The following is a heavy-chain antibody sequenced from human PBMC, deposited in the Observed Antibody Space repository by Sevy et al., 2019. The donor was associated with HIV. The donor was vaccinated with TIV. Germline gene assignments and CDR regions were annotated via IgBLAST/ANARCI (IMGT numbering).Heavy chain of an antibody. CDR2: ISAYNGNT. Sequence: ASVKVSCKASGYTFTSYGISWVRQAPGQGLEWMGWISAYNGNTNYAQKLQGRVTMTTDTSTSTAYMELRSLRSDDTAVYYCARFFLTMVRGVIIGDPFDYRGQGTLVTVSS. CDR3: ARFFLTMVRGVIIGDPFDY. V-gene: IGHV1-18*01. D-gene: IGHD3-10*01. J-gene: IGHJ4*02. CDR1: GYTFTSYG.